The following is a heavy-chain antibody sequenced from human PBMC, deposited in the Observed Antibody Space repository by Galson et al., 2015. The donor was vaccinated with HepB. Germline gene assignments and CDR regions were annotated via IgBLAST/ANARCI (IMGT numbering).Heavy chain of an antibody. V-gene: IGHV1-46*03. CDR2: INPRDRTT. Sequence: SVKVSCKASGYTLTTYYMHWVRQAPGQGLEWMGIINPRDRTTDYPQKFQGRVTMTSDTSTSTVYMELSSLRSEDTAIYYCARAPYRDYGDYWGQGTLVTVSS. CDR1: GYTLTTYY. D-gene: IGHD4-17*01. CDR3: ARAPYRDYGDY. J-gene: IGHJ4*02.